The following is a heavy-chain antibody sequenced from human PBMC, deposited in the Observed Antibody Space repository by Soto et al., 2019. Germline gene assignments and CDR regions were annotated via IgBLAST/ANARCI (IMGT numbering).Heavy chain of an antibody. CDR2: INHSGST. J-gene: IGHJ6*03. CDR1: GGSFSGYY. CDR3: ARGLLEIVVVVAATLTSRDYYYMDV. V-gene: IGHV4-34*01. Sequence: SETLSLTCAVYGGSFSGYYWSWIRQPPGKGLEWIGEINHSGSTNYNPSLKSRVTISVDTSKNQFSLKLSSVTAADTAVYYCARGLLEIVVVVAATLTSRDYYYMDVWGKGTTVTVSS. D-gene: IGHD2-15*01.